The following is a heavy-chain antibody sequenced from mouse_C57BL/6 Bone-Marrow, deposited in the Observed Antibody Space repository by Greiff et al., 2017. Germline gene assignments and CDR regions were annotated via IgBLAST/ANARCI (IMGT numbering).Heavy chain of an antibody. J-gene: IGHJ2*01. CDR2: INYDGSST. Sequence: DVKLVESEGGLVQPGSSMKLSCTASGFTFSDYYMAWVRQVPEKGLEWVANINYDGSSTYYLDSLKSRFIISRDNAKNILYLQMSSLKSEDTATYYCARSYDGYYVFDYWGQGTTLTVSS. CDR1: GFTFSDYY. CDR3: ARSYDGYYVFDY. D-gene: IGHD2-3*01. V-gene: IGHV5-16*01.